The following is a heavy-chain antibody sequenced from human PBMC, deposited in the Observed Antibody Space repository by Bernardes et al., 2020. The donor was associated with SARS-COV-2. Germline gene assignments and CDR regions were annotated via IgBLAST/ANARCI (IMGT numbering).Heavy chain of an antibody. J-gene: IGHJ2*01. Sequence: SEPLSLTCTVSGDSINTNDYSWSWLLQPPGKGLEWIGYIYHSDNTFFNPSLRSRVTISLDRSKNQFSLKLTSVTAADTAVYYCARMYSSSSYYYFDLWGRGTLVTVSS. V-gene: IGHV4-30-2*01. D-gene: IGHD6-6*01. CDR2: IYHSDNT. CDR1: GDSINTNDYS. CDR3: ARMYSSSSYYYFDL.